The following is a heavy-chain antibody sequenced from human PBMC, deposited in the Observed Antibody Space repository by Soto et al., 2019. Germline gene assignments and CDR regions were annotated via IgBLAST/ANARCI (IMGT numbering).Heavy chain of an antibody. CDR2: ISWNSGSI. V-gene: IGHV3-9*01. CDR1: GFTFDDYA. CDR3: AKAAWSYNYHMDV. J-gene: IGHJ6*02. Sequence: EVQLVESGGGLVQPGRSLRLSCAASGFTFDDYAMHWVRQAPGKGLEWDSGISWNSGSIDYADSVKGRFTISRDNAKNSLYLQMNSLRAEDTALYYCAKAAWSYNYHMDVWGQGTTVTVSS. D-gene: IGHD2-15*01.